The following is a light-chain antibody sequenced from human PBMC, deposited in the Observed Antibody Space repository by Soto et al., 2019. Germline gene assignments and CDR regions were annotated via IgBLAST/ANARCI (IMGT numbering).Light chain of an antibody. Sequence: DIQVTQYPSSLSASVGDRVTINCRASQGISNYLAWYQQKPGKVPKLLIYAASTLQSGVSSRFSGSGSGTDFTLTISSLQPEDVATYYCQKYKSAPQTFGQGTKVDI. V-gene: IGKV1-27*01. CDR3: QKYKSAPQT. J-gene: IGKJ1*01. CDR1: QGISNY. CDR2: AAS.